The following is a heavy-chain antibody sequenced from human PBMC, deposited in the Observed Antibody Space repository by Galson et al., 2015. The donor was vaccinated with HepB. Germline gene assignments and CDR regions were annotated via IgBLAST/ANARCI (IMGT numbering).Heavy chain of an antibody. D-gene: IGHD2-21*01. CDR1: GGTFSSYA. CDR3: AREPHCGGDCYSAEYFQH. CDR2: IIPIFGIA. Sequence: SVKVSCKASGGTFSSYAISWVRQAPGQGLEWMGGIIPIFGIANYAQKFQGRVTITADKSTSTAYMELSSLRSEDTAVYYCAREPHCGGDCYSAEYFQHWGQGTLVTVSS. V-gene: IGHV1-69*10. J-gene: IGHJ1*01.